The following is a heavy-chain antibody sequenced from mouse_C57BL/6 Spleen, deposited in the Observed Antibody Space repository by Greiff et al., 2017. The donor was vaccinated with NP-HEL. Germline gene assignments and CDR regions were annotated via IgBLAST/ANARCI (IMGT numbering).Heavy chain of an antibody. J-gene: IGHJ4*01. D-gene: IGHD2-3*01. CDR3: AREFDGYYYAMDY. Sequence: VQLKQSGPELVKPGASVKISCKASGYSFTGYYMNWVKQSPEKSLEWIGEINPSTGGTTYNQKFKAKATLTVDKSSSTAYMQLKSLTSEDSAVYYCAREFDGYYYAMDYWGQGTSVTVSS. V-gene: IGHV1-42*01. CDR1: GYSFTGYY. CDR2: INPSTGGT.